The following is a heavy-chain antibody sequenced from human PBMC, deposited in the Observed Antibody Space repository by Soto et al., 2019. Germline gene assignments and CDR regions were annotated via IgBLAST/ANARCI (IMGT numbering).Heavy chain of an antibody. V-gene: IGHV1-69*01. CDR1: GGTFCSYA. J-gene: IGHJ1*01. D-gene: IGHD3-22*01. CDR3: ARGRSGYYHADYFQH. CDR2: IIPIFGTA. Sequence: QVQLVQSGAEVKKPGSSVKVSCKASGGTFCSYAISWVRQAPGHGLEWMGGIIPIFGTANYAQKFHSRVTITADESTSTAHMELSSLRSEDTAGYYCARGRSGYYHADYFQHWGQGTLVPVSS.